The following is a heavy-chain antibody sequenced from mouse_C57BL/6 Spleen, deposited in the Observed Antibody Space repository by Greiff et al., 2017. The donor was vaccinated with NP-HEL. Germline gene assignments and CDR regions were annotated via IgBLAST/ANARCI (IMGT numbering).Heavy chain of an antibody. CDR2: INPSTGGT. D-gene: IGHD2-5*01. J-gene: IGHJ3*01. CDR3: ARSHSNLFAY. V-gene: IGHV1-42*01. Sequence: EVQLQQSGPELVKPGASVKISCKASGYSFTGYYMNWVKQSPEKSLEWIGEINPSTGGTTYNQKFKAKATLTVDKSSSTAYMQLKSLTSEDSAVYYCARSHSNLFAYWGQGTLVTVSA. CDR1: GYSFTGYY.